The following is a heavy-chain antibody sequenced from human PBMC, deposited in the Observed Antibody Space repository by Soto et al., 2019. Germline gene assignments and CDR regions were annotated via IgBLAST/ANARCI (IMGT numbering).Heavy chain of an antibody. Sequence: QVQLQQWGAGLLKPSETLSLTCAVYGGSFSGYYWSWIRQPPGKGLEWIGEINHSGSTNYNPSLMSRAPISVDTSKNQFSLKLSSVTAADTAVYYCARACSSTRCYPYSSGYGYFDYWGQGTLVTVSS. CDR3: ARACSSTRCYPYSSGYGYFDY. D-gene: IGHD2-2*01. CDR1: GGSFSGYY. CDR2: INHSGST. V-gene: IGHV4-34*01. J-gene: IGHJ4*02.